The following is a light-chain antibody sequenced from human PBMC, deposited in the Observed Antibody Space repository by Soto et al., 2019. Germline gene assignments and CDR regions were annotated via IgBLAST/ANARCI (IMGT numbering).Light chain of an antibody. J-gene: IGKJ1*01. V-gene: IGKV1-39*01. Sequence: DIQMTQSPSSLSASIGDRVTITCRASQTISSHLNWFQQKAGKAPKLLIYAASSLQSGVPSRFSGSGSGTDFTLTIRSLQPEDFATYYCQQSYSVPRAFDQGTKVEIK. CDR1: QTISSH. CDR2: AAS. CDR3: QQSYSVPRA.